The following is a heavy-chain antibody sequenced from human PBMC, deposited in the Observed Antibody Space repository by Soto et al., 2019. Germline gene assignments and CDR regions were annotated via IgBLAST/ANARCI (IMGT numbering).Heavy chain of an antibody. V-gene: IGHV4-59*08. CDR3: ARLRRDGYSRRFDP. CDR1: GGSISSYY. Sequence: SETLSLTCTVSGGSISSYYWSWIRQPPGKGLEWIGYIYYSGSTNYNPSLKSRVTISVDTSKNQFSLKLSSVTAADTAVYHCARLRRDGYSRRFDPWGQGTLVTVSS. D-gene: IGHD5-18*01. J-gene: IGHJ5*02. CDR2: IYYSGST.